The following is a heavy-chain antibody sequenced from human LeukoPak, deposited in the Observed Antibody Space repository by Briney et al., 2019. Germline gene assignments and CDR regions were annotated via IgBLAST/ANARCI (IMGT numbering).Heavy chain of an antibody. CDR2: IYSAGDS. CDR3: ASHYCSAGSCYFDG. J-gene: IGHJ4*02. V-gene: IGHV3-53*01. CDR1: GFSISYNY. D-gene: IGHD2-8*02. Sequence: GGSLRLSCVVSGFSISYNYMSWVRQAPGKGLEWVSLIYSAGDSYYADSVKGRFIISKDNFKNTVYLQMNRLRPEDTAVYYCASHYCSAGSCYFDGWGQGTLVAVSS.